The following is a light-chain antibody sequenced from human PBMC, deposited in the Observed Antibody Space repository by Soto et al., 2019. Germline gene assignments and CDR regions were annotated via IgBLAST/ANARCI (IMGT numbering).Light chain of an antibody. CDR2: GAS. V-gene: IGKV3-20*01. Sequence: EIVLTQSPGTLSLSPGERATLSCRASQSVSSSYLAWYQQKPGQAPRLLIYGASSRATGIPDRFSGSGSGTDFTLTISRLEPEDFVVYDCQQYGSTPPMYTFGQGTKLEIK. J-gene: IGKJ2*01. CDR3: QQYGSTPPMYT. CDR1: QSVSSSY.